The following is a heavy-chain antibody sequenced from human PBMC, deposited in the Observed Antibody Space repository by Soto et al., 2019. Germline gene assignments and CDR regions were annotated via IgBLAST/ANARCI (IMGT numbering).Heavy chain of an antibody. Sequence: ASVNVSCKPSGYTFTSYGISWVRKTPGQGLEWMGWISAYNGNTNYAQKLQGRVTMTTDTSTSKDYMELRSLRSDDTAVYYCVRPSLGYCSSTSCPGAFDIWGQGTMVTVSS. CDR3: VRPSLGYCSSTSCPGAFDI. V-gene: IGHV1-18*04. CDR2: ISAYNGNT. CDR1: GYTFTSYG. J-gene: IGHJ3*02. D-gene: IGHD2-2*01.